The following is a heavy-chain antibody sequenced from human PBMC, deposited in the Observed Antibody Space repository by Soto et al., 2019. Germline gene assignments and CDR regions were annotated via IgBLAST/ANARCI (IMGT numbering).Heavy chain of an antibody. CDR1: GYSFTNNW. CDR2: IYPGDSDT. Sequence: HGESLKISCKDYGYSFTNNWIAWVRQMPGKGLEWMGSIYPGDSDTRYSPSFEGQVTISADEAIDTAYLQWSSLKASDTAMYYCARGYCSSTSCLGWFDPWGQGTLVTVSS. CDR3: ARGYCSSTSCLGWFDP. J-gene: IGHJ5*02. D-gene: IGHD2-2*01. V-gene: IGHV5-51*01.